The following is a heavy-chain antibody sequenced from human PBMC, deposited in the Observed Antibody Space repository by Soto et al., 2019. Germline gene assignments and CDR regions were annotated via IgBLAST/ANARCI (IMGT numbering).Heavy chain of an antibody. V-gene: IGHV1-2*04. CDR2: INPNSGGT. J-gene: IGHJ6*02. D-gene: IGHD3-3*01. CDR1: GYTFTGYY. CDR3: ARMGVLESLAPTDRRVYYYGMGV. Sequence: QVQLVQSGAEVKKSGASVKVSCKASGYTFTGYYMHWVRQAPGQGLEWMGWINPNSGGTNYAQKFQGWVTMTRDTSISTAYMELSRLRSDDTAVYYCARMGVLESLAPTDRRVYYYGMGVWGQGTTVTVSS.